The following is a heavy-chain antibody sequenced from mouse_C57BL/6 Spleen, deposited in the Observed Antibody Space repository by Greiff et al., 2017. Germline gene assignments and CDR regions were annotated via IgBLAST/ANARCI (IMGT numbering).Heavy chain of an antibody. V-gene: IGHV1-55*01. D-gene: IGHD2-1*01. CDR3: ARSGIYGNYFDY. CDR2: IYPGSGST. Sequence: QVQLQQPGAELVKPGASVKMSCKASGYTFTSYWITWVKQRPGQGLEWIGDIYPGSGSTNYNGKFKSKATLTVDTSSSTAYMQLSSLTSEDSAVYYCARSGIYGNYFDYWGQGTTLTVSS. J-gene: IGHJ2*01. CDR1: GYTFTSYW.